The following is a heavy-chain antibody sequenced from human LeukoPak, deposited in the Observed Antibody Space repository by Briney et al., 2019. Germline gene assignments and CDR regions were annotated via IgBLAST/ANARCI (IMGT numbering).Heavy chain of an antibody. CDR2: ISWNSGSI. D-gene: IGHD4-11*01. V-gene: IGHV3-9*01. CDR1: GFTFDDYA. CDR3: AKGSSNYYYNYYMDV. J-gene: IGHJ6*03. Sequence: GGSLILSCAASGFTFDDYAMHWVRQAPGKGLEWVSGISWNSGSIGYADSVKGRFTISRDNAKNSLYLQMNSLRAEDTALYYCAKGSSNYYYNYYMDVWGKGTTVTVSS.